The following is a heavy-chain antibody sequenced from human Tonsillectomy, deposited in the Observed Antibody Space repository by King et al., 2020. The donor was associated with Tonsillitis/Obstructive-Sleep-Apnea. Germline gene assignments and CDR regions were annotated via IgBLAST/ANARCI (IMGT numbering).Heavy chain of an antibody. CDR1: GFSLSTSGVG. D-gene: IGHD3-3*01. V-gene: IGHV2-5*02. Sequence: TLKESGPTLVKPTQTLTLTCTFSGFSLSTSGVGVGWIRQPPGKALEWLAVIYWDDDKRYSPSLKSRLTITKDTSKNQVVLTMTNMDPVDTATYYCAHSPEYDFWSGFPKDWFDPWGQGTLVTVSS. J-gene: IGHJ5*02. CDR2: IYWDDDK. CDR3: AHSPEYDFWSGFPKDWFDP.